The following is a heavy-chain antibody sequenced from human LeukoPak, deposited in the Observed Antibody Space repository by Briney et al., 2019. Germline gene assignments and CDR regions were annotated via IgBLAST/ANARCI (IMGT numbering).Heavy chain of an antibody. CDR1: GITLSNYG. CDR2: ISGSGGGT. D-gene: IGHD3-22*01. J-gene: IGHJ4*02. V-gene: IGHV3-23*01. CDR3: AKRGVVIRVILVGFHKEAYYFDS. Sequence: PGGSLRLSCAVSGITLSNYGMSWVRQAPGKGLEWVTGISGSGGGTHYADSVKGRFTISRDNPRNTLYLQMNSLRPEDTAVYFCAKRGVVIRVILVGFHKEAYYFDSWGQGALVTVSS.